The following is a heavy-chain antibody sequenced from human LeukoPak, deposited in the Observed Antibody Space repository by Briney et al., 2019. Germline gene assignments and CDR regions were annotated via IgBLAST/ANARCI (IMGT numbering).Heavy chain of an antibody. J-gene: IGHJ4*02. CDR3: AKDPIPGGDGYNPLDY. CDR1: GFTFDDYA. Sequence: PGRSLRLSCAASGFTFDDYAMHWVRQAPGKGLEWVSGISWNSGSIGYADSAKGRFTISRDNAKNSLYLQMNSLRAEDTALYYCAKDPIPGGDGYNPLDYWGQGTLVTVSS. D-gene: IGHD5-24*01. V-gene: IGHV3-9*01. CDR2: ISWNSGSI.